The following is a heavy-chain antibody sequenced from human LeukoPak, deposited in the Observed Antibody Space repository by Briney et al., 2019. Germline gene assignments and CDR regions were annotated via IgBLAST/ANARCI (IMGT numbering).Heavy chain of an antibody. CDR3: AKAVAVAGSTRGYFQH. Sequence: GGSLRLSCAASRFPFNNYAMSWVRQAPGKGLEWVSGVSGSGDTTYYADSVKGRFTISRDNSKNTLYLQMNSLRAEDTAVYYCAKAVAVAGSTRGYFQHWGLGTLVTVSS. D-gene: IGHD6-19*01. V-gene: IGHV3-23*01. CDR1: RFPFNNYA. J-gene: IGHJ1*01. CDR2: VSGSGDTT.